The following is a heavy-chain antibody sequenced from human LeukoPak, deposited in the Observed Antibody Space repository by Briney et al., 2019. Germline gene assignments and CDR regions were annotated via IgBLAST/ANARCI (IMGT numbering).Heavy chain of an antibody. CDR1: GYTFTGFG. CDR3: ARDGTSTDDY. V-gene: IGHV1-18*01. J-gene: IGHJ4*02. CDR2: ISGYNDNT. D-gene: IGHD1-7*01. Sequence: GASVKVSCKASGYTFTGFGINWVRQAPGQGLEWMGWISGYNDNTHYAKKFQGRVTLTTDTPTSTAYMELRSLRSDNPAVYYCARDGTSTDDYWGQGTLVTVSS.